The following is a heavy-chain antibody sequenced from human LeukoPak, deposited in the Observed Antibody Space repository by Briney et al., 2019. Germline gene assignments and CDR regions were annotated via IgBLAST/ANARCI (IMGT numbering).Heavy chain of an antibody. CDR2: ISNDGTST. V-gene: IGHV3-74*01. Sequence: PGGSLRLSCAVSGLTFSNYWMHWVRQAPGKGLVWVSRISNDGTSTSYADSVKGRFTISRDNAKNSLYLQMNSLRAEDTAVYYCARELGSHYFDYWGQGTLVTVSS. D-gene: IGHD1-26*01. CDR3: ARELGSHYFDY. J-gene: IGHJ4*02. CDR1: GLTFSNYW.